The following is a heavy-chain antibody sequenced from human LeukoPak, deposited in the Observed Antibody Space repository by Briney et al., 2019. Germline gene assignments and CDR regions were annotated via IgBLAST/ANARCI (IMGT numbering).Heavy chain of an antibody. CDR3: ARLHYYGSGSYYHFDY. CDR2: IYYSGST. J-gene: IGHJ4*02. V-gene: IGHV4-39*01. D-gene: IGHD3-10*01. CDR1: GGSISSSSYY. Sequence: PSETLSLTCTVSGGSISSSSYYWGWSRQPPGKGLEWIGSIYYSGSTYYNPSLKSRVTISVDTSKNQFSLKLSSVTAADTAVYYCARLHYYGSGSYYHFDYWGQGTLVTVSS.